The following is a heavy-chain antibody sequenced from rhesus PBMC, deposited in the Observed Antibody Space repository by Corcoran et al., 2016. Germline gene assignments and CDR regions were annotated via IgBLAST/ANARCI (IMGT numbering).Heavy chain of an antibody. CDR1: GGSISDSYY. CDR2: INGSGGST. V-gene: IGHV4S7*01. Sequence: QVQLQESGPGLVKPSETLSLTCAVSGGSISDSYYWSLIRQPPGKGLEWIGYINGSGGSTYYNPSLKSRVTMSTDTSKNQFSLRLSSVTAADTAVYYCARAGADTVGTVFYFDYWGQGVLVTVSS. D-gene: IGHD5-24*01. J-gene: IGHJ4*01. CDR3: ARAGADTVGTVFYFDY.